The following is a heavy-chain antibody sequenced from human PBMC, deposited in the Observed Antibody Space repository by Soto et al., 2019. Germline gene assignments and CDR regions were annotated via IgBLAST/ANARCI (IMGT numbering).Heavy chain of an antibody. CDR3: AKDKGGTPYYIDS. J-gene: IGHJ4*02. Sequence: LLVEFGGGLVQPGRSLRLSCAVSGFNFGNYAMHWVRQAPGKGLEWVAAINWNSDKVAYAGSVLGRFTIFRDSAKNSLHLQMNDLTIEDTALYYCAKDKGGTPYYIDSWGQGILVTVSS. CDR2: INWNSDKV. V-gene: IGHV3-9*01. D-gene: IGHD6-25*01. CDR1: GFNFGNYA.